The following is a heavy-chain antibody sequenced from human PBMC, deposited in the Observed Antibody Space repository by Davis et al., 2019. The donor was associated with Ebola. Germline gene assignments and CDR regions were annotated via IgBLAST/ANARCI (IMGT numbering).Heavy chain of an antibody. J-gene: IGHJ4*02. CDR2: VILKSGAT. Sequence: ASVHVPCQASGCTFTDYRRHWLRLAAGLGLKCLGRVILKSGATNYAQTFQGRVTMTRDTSISTAYMELSSLRSDDTAVYYCARRHNFGFEFWGQGALVTVSS. CDR1: GCTFTDYR. V-gene: IGHV1-2*06. CDR3: ARRHNFGFEF. D-gene: IGHD1-1*01.